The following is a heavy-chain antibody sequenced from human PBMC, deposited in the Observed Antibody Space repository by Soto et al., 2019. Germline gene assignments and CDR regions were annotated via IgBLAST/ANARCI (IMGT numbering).Heavy chain of an antibody. V-gene: IGHV3-33*01. D-gene: IGHD6-13*01. CDR3: ARGYVSAAGQDYYYYYGMDV. CDR2: IWYDGNNK. J-gene: IGHJ6*02. CDR1: GFTFSSYG. Sequence: PGGSLRLSCAASGFTFSSYGMHWVRQAPGKGLEWVAVIWYDGNNKYYADSVKGRFTISRDNSKNTLYLQMNSLRAEDTAVYYCARGYVSAAGQDYYYYYGMDVWGQGTTVTVSS.